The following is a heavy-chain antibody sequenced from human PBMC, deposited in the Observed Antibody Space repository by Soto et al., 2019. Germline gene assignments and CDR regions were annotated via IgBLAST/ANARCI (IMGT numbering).Heavy chain of an antibody. CDR1: GFTVHGNY. CDR2: VFSGGST. Sequence: GGSLRLSCAPSGFTVHGNYMTWVRQASGKGLERVSVVFSGGSTFYADSVKGRFTISRDTSKNTLSLQMNSLRAEDTAVYFCASARTYNYAFDFWGQGTLVTVSS. D-gene: IGHD5-18*01. J-gene: IGHJ4*02. V-gene: IGHV3-53*01. CDR3: ASARTYNYAFDF.